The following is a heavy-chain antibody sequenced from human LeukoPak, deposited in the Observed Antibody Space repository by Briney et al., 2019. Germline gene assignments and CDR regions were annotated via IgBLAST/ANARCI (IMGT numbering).Heavy chain of an antibody. CDR2: IIPIFGTA. CDR3: ARGGGATDYYYYMDV. V-gene: IGHV1-69*05. Sequence: ASVKVSCKASGGTFSSYAISWVRQAPEQGLEWMGGIIPIFGTANYAQKFQGRVTITTDESTSTAYMELSSLRSEDTAVYYCARGGGATDYYYYMDVWGKGTTVTVSS. D-gene: IGHD1-26*01. CDR1: GGTFSSYA. J-gene: IGHJ6*03.